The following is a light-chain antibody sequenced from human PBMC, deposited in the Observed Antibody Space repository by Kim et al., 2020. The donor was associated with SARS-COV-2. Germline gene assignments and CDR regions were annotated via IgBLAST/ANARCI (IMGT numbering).Light chain of an antibody. CDR3: SSFITTSAWV. CDR1: SSVIGAYNF. J-gene: IGLJ3*02. V-gene: IGLV2-14*03. CDR2: VVS. Sequence: GQSLTISCTGTSSVIGAYNFVSWYQQHPGKAPKLVIYVVSTRPSGVSSRFSGSKSGNTASLTISGLQAEDEADYYCSSFITTSAWVFGGGTQLTVL.